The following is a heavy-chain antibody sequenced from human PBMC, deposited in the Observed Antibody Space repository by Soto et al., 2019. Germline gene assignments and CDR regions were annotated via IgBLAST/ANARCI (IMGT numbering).Heavy chain of an antibody. CDR3: AREAPPEDY. CDR2: ISAYNGNT. V-gene: IGHV1-18*01. CDR1: GYTFTSYA. Sequence: QVQLVQSGAEVKKPGASVKVSCKASGYTFTSYAISWVRQAPGQGLEWMGWISAYNGNTNYAQKLQGRVTMTTDTSPSTASMELRSLRSADTAVYFCAREAPPEDYWGQGTLVTVSS. J-gene: IGHJ4*02.